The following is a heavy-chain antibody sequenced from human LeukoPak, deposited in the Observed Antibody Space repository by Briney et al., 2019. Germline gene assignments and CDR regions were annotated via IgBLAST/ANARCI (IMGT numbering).Heavy chain of an antibody. J-gene: IGHJ4*02. V-gene: IGHV4-38-2*02. Sequence: SETLSLTCTVSGYSISSGYYWGWIRRPPGKGLEWIGSIYHSGSTYYNPSLKSRVTISVDTSKNQFSLKLSSVTAADTAVYYCARGADYYGSGMDYWGQGTLVTVSS. CDR3: ARGADYYGSGMDY. D-gene: IGHD3-10*01. CDR2: IYHSGST. CDR1: GYSISSGYY.